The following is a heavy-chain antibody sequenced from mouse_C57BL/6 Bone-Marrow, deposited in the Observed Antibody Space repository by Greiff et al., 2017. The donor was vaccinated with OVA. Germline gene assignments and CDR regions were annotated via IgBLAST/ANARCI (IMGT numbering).Heavy chain of an antibody. CDR3: ASVSTMITFDY. V-gene: IGHV5-4*03. J-gene: IGHJ2*01. CDR2: ISDGGSYT. Sequence: DVKLVESGGGLVKPGGSLKLSCAASGFTFSSYAMSWVRQTPEKRLEWVATISDGGSYTYYPDNVKGRFTISRDNAKNNLYLQMTHLKSEDTAIYYCASVSTMITFDYWGQGTTLTVSS. CDR1: GFTFSSYA. D-gene: IGHD2-4*01.